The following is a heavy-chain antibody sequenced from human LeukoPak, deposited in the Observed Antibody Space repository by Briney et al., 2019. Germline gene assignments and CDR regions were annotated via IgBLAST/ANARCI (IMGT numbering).Heavy chain of an antibody. CDR2: VYFSGIS. Sequence: SETLSLTCMVPIESLTIPLDYSGWLRQPPGKGLEWVGTVYFSGISYNNPSLKGRVTLSVESSNSQFSLKVPSVTAGVTPVFHCARLPRYSSIYPHWGQGVLVTVSS. CDR3: ARLPRYSSIYPH. CDR1: IESLTIPLDY. V-gene: IGHV4-39*01. D-gene: IGHD2-2*01. J-gene: IGHJ4*02.